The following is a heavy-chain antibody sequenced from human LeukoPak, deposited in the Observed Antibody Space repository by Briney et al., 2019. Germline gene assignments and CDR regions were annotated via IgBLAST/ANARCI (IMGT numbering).Heavy chain of an antibody. CDR2: IYYSGRT. V-gene: IGHV4-59*01. J-gene: IGHJ4*02. Sequence: SETLSLTCTVSGGSISSDYWSWIRQPPGKGLEWIGYIYYSGRTYYNPSLKRRITISVDTSKNQFSLKLSSVTAADTAVYYCARGFYSPHYWGQGTLVSVSS. D-gene: IGHD4-11*01. CDR1: GGSISSDY. CDR3: ARGFYSPHY.